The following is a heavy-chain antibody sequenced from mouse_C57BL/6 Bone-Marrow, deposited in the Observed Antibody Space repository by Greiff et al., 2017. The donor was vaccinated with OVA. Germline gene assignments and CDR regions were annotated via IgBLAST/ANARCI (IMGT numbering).Heavy chain of an antibody. CDR3: ATRYYYGSSYGYFDV. Sequence: VKLMESGAELVRPGASVKLSCKASGYTFTDYYINWVKQRPGQGLEWIARIYPGSGNTYYNEKFKGKATLTAEKSSSTAYMQLSSLTSEDSAVYFCATRYYYGSSYGYFDVWGTGTTVTVSS. J-gene: IGHJ1*03. D-gene: IGHD1-1*01. CDR2: IYPGSGNT. V-gene: IGHV1-76*01. CDR1: GYTFTDYY.